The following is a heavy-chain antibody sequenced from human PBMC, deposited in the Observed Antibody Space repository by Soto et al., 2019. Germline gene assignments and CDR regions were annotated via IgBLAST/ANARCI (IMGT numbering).Heavy chain of an antibody. CDR2: IDYSGST. CDR3: ARDRADQYTSYWYYYDY. CDR1: GGSISSYF. Sequence: PSETXSLTCTVSGGSISSYFWSWIRQPPGKGLEWIGYIDYSGSTNYNPSLRSRVTISVDMSKNQFSLKLTSVTAADTAVYYCARDRADQYTSYWYYYDYWGQGTLVTVSS. J-gene: IGHJ4*02. D-gene: IGHD6-6*01. V-gene: IGHV4-59*01.